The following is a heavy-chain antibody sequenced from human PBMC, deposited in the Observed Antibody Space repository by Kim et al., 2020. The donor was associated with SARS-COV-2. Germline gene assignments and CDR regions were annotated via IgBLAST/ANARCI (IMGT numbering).Heavy chain of an antibody. CDR2: IYWDDDK. D-gene: IGHD3-9*01. J-gene: IGHJ4*02. CDR1: GFSLSTSGVG. Sequence: SGPTLVKPTQTLTLTCTFSGFSLSTSGVGVGWIRQPPGKALEWLALIYWDDDKRYSPSLKSRLTITKDTSKNQVVLTMTNMDPVDTATYYCAHWQLVISGMDGSGLGNWGQGTVVTVSS. CDR3: AHWQLVISGMDGSGLGN. V-gene: IGHV2-5*02.